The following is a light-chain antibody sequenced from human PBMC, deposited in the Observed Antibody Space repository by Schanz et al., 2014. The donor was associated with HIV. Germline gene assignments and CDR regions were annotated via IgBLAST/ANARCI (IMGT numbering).Light chain of an antibody. J-gene: IGLJ2*01. V-gene: IGLV2-14*02. CDR1: RNDVGTYNL. Sequence: QSALTQPASVSGSPGQSITISCTGTRNDVGTYNLVSWYQQHPGKAPQLMIYEVTKRPSGVSDRFSGSKSDNTASLTISGLQAEDEAEYFCSSYTTGSTVVFGGGTKVTVL. CDR2: EVT. CDR3: SSYTTGSTVV.